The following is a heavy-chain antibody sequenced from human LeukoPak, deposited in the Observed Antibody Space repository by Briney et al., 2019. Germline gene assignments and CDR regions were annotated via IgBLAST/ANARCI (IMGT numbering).Heavy chain of an antibody. V-gene: IGHV3-74*01. CDR2: INSDGSST. CDR1: GFTFSSYA. CDR3: ARGYCSSTSCYSAD. D-gene: IGHD2-2*01. J-gene: IGHJ4*02. Sequence: GGSLRLSCAASGFTFSSYAMSWVRQAPGKGLVWVSRINSDGSSTSHADSVKGRFTISRDNAKNTLYLQMNSLRAEDTAVYYCARGYCSSTSCYSADWGQGTLVTVSS.